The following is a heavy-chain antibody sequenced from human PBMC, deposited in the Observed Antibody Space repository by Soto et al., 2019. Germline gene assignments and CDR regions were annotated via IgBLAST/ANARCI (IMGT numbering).Heavy chain of an antibody. D-gene: IGHD6-13*01. CDR3: ARHGTGIAAAGTPMDV. CDR1: GYSFTSYW. V-gene: IGHV5-51*01. J-gene: IGHJ6*02. CDR2: IYPGDSDT. Sequence: GESLKISCKGSGYSFTSYWIGWVRQMPGKGLEWMGIIYPGDSDTRYSPSFQGQVTISADKSISTAYLQWSSLKASDTAMYYCARHGTGIAAAGTPMDVWGQGTSVTVS.